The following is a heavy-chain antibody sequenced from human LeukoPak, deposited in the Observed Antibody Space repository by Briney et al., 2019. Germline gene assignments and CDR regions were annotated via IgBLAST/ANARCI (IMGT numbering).Heavy chain of an antibody. J-gene: IGHJ5*02. V-gene: IGHV3-53*01. D-gene: IGHD4-17*01. CDR1: GLTGSHNY. CDR2: IHTSGDT. CDR3: IVFGDSNH. Sequence: GGSLRLSCAASGLTGSHNYVNWVRQAPGKGLEWVSAIHTSGDTCYADSVKGRFTISRDTSKNTLYLQINSLRVEDTAVYYCIVFGDSNHWGQGTLVTVSS.